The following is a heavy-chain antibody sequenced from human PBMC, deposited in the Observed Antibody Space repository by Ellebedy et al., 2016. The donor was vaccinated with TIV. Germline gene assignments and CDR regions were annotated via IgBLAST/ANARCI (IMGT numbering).Heavy chain of an antibody. CDR1: GFTFSTYS. J-gene: IGHJ4*02. Sequence: LSLTCVASGFTFSTYSMSWVRQAPGMGLEWIAYISSFSNYIYYADSVQGRFTISRDNAKNSLYLRMNSLRAEDTAVYYCARDYYGSGSYSSDWGQGTLVTVSS. V-gene: IGHV3-21*05. CDR2: ISSFSNYI. CDR3: ARDYYGSGSYSSD. D-gene: IGHD3-10*01.